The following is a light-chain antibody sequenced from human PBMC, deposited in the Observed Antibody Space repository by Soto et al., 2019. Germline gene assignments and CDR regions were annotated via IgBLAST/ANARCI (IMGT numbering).Light chain of an antibody. CDR1: ESVSIDY. CDR3: QQYGNTPWTT. V-gene: IGKV3-20*01. CDR2: ASS. Sequence: EIVFTQSPGSLSLSPGERAALSCRASESVSIDYLAWYHQKPGQAPRLLIYASSTRATGVPGRFSGSGSGTEFTLTISRLEPEDFAVYYCQQYGNTPWTTFGQGTKVDIK. J-gene: IGKJ1*01.